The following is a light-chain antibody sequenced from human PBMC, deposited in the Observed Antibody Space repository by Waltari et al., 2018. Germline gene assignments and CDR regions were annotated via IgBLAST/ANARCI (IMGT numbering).Light chain of an antibody. V-gene: IGLV1-47*01. CDR2: RDN. CDR3: GGWDDNLNGWV. Sequence: QSVMTQPPSTSGTPGQRVIISCSGSSPNIGNNQVHWYQQLPVAAPKLLIYRDNERPSGVPVRFSVSKSGTSASLAISGLRSEDEADYYCGGWDDNLNGWVFGGGTRLTVL. J-gene: IGLJ3*02. CDR1: SPNIGNNQ.